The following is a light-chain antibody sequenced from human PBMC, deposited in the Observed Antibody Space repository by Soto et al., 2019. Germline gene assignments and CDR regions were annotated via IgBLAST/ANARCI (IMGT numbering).Light chain of an antibody. Sequence: VLTQSPGTLSLSPGERATLSCRASQSVSSSYLAWYQQKPGQAPRLLIYGASSRATGIPDRFSGSGPGTDFTLTISRLEPEDFAVYYCQQYGSSSWTFGQGTKVDIK. V-gene: IGKV3-20*01. J-gene: IGKJ1*01. CDR3: QQYGSSSWT. CDR2: GAS. CDR1: QSVSSSY.